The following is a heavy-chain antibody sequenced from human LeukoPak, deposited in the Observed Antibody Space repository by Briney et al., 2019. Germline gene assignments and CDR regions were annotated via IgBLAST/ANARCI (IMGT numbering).Heavy chain of an antibody. V-gene: IGHV4-59*01. Sequence: SETLSLTCTVSGGSISSYYWSWIRQPPGKRLEWIGYIYYSGSTNYNPSLKSRVTISVDTSKNQFSLKLSTVTAADTAVYYCAGYCSSTSCYAPPWGQGTLVTVSS. CDR3: AGYCSSTSCYAPP. CDR2: IYYSGST. D-gene: IGHD2-2*01. CDR1: GGSISSYY. J-gene: IGHJ5*02.